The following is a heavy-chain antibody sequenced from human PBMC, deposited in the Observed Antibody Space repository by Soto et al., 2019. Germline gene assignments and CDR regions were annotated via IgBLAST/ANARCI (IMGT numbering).Heavy chain of an antibody. CDR3: AKGRGPYYYYGMDV. V-gene: IGHV3-23*01. Sequence: EVPLLESGGGLVQPGGSLRLSCAASGFTFSSYAMSWVRQAPGKGLEWVSAISGSGGSTYYADSVKGRFTISRDNSKNTLYLQMNSLRAEDTAVYYCAKGRGPYYYYGMDVWGQGTTVTVSS. CDR2: ISGSGGST. D-gene: IGHD3-10*01. CDR1: GFTFSSYA. J-gene: IGHJ6*02.